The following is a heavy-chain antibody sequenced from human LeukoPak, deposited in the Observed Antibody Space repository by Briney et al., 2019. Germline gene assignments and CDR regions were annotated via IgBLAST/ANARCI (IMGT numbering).Heavy chain of an antibody. CDR1: GFSFSDYD. CDR2: ISGRSSHV. CDR3: GRAFPPLRTASAGDL. D-gene: IGHD3-16*01. Sequence: KTGGSLRLSCSASGFSFSDYDMNWFRQAPGKGLGWISSISGRSSHVYYGDSVKGRFSISRDNAMNSVFLQMNSLGVDDTAVYYCGRAFPPLRTASAGDLWGQGTLVTVSS. J-gene: IGHJ4*02. V-gene: IGHV3-21*01.